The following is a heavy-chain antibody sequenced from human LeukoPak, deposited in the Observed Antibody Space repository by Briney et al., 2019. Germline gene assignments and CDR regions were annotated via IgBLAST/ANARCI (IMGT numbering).Heavy chain of an antibody. CDR3: ARDLSGSYPDFDY. Sequence: GGSLRLSCAASGFTFSSYGMHWVRQAPGKGLEWVAFIRYDGSNKYYADSVKGRFTISRDNSKNTLYLQMNSLRAEDTAVYYCARDLSGSYPDFDYWGQGTLVTVSS. CDR2: IRYDGSNK. D-gene: IGHD3-10*01. J-gene: IGHJ4*02. V-gene: IGHV3-30*02. CDR1: GFTFSSYG.